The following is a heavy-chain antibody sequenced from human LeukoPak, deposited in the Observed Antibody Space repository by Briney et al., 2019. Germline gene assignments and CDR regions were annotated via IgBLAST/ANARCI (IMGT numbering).Heavy chain of an antibody. V-gene: IGHV3-48*01. CDR1: GFRFSDYG. Sequence: GGSLRLSCAASGFRFSDYGMNWGRQAPGKGLEWVSHITSTSSNINYADSVKGRFTISRDNAKNSLYLQMNSLRAEDTAVYFCARRIREGYCSGGNCYSFGYWGQGALVTVSS. CDR2: ITSTSSNI. D-gene: IGHD2-15*01. CDR3: ARRIREGYCSGGNCYSFGY. J-gene: IGHJ4*02.